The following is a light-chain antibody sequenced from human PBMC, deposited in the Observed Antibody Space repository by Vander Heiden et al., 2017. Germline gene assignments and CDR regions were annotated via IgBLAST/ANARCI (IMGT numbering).Light chain of an antibody. J-gene: IGLJ3*02. CDR2: DNN. V-gene: IGLV1-51*01. Sequence: QSVLTQPPSVSAAPGQKVTISCSGGSSNIGYHSVSWYQQLPGTAPKFLIYDNNKRPSGIPDRFSGSKSGTSATLDITGLQTGDEAGYYCGAWDSSLSVVLFGGGTKLTVL. CDR1: SSNIGYHS. CDR3: GAWDSSLSVVL.